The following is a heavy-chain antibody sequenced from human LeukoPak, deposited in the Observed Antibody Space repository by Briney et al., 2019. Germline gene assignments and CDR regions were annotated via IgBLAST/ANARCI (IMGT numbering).Heavy chain of an antibody. CDR3: ARPANRGDAFDI. J-gene: IGHJ3*02. CDR1: GYSFTSYW. CDR2: IYPGDSDT. D-gene: IGHD2/OR15-2a*01. V-gene: IGHV5-51*01. Sequence: GASLKISSKGSGYSFTSYWIGWVRQMPGKGLEWMGIIYPGDSDTRYSPSFQGQVTISADKSITTAYLQWSSLRASDTAMYYCARPANRGDAFDIWGQGTMVTVSS.